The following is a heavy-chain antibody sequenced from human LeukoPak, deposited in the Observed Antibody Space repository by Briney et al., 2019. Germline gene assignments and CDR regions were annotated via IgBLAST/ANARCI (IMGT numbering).Heavy chain of an antibody. Sequence: GGSLKLSCAASGFSFNSHYMNWVRQAPGKGLEWVSSISSSSSYIYYADSVKGRFTISRDNAKNSLYLQMNSLRAEDTAVYYCARTGGWYVMAEYYYYVDVWDKGTTVTVSS. D-gene: IGHD6-19*01. CDR1: GFSFNSHY. J-gene: IGHJ6*03. CDR3: ARTGGWYVMAEYYYYVDV. CDR2: ISSSSSYI. V-gene: IGHV3-21*01.